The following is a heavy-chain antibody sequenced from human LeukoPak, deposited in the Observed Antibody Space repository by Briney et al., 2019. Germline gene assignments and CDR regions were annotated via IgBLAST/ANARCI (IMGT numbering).Heavy chain of an antibody. CDR2: IYYSGST. CDR3: ARGKTKYSSGIDY. D-gene: IGHD6-19*01. Sequence: SETLSLTCTVSGGSISSYYWSWIRQPPGKGLEWIGYIYYSGSTNYNPSLKSRVTISVDTSKNQFSLKLSSVTAADTAVYYCARGKTKYSSGIDYWGQGTLVTVSS. CDR1: GGSISSYY. V-gene: IGHV4-59*12. J-gene: IGHJ4*02.